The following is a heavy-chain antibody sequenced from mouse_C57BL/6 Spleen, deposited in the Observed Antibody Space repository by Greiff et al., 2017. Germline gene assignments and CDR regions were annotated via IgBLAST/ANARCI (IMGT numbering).Heavy chain of an antibody. Sequence: QVQLKQPGAELVKPGASVKVSCKASGYTFTSYWMHWVKQRPGQGLEWIGRIHPSDSDTNYNQKFKGKATLTVDKSSSTAYMQLSSLTSEDSAVYYCAIDMGYDYDGIDYAMDYWGQGTSVTVSS. V-gene: IGHV1-74*01. CDR3: AIDMGYDYDGIDYAMDY. D-gene: IGHD2-4*01. CDR2: IHPSDSDT. CDR1: GYTFTSYW. J-gene: IGHJ4*01.